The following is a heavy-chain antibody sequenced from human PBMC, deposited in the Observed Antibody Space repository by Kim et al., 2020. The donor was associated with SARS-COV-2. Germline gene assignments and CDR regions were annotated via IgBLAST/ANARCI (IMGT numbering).Heavy chain of an antibody. D-gene: IGHD4-17*01. CDR2: ISNRGGST. J-gene: IGHJ2*01. V-gene: IGHV3-23*01. Sequence: GGSLRLSCAASGFTFNMSDIRWVRRVPGKGLEWVSSISNRGGSTFYADSVRGRFTISRDNARKILYLQIKSLRADDTATYFCAKSSRGLSSRYYGYWYFEMWRRGTLVSVSS. CDR1: GFTFNMSD. CDR3: AKSSRGLSSRYYGYWYFEM.